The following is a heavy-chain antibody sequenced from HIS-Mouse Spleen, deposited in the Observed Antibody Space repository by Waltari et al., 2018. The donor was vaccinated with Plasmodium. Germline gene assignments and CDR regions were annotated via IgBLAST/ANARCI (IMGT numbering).Heavy chain of an antibody. D-gene: IGHD6-13*01. J-gene: IGHJ2*01. V-gene: IGHV3-7*01. CDR1: GFTFRRYW. CDR2: IKQDGSEK. CDR3: ASSWYWYFDL. Sequence: EVQLVESGGGFVQPGGSLRLSCAASGFTFRRYWMSWVRQAPGKGLEWVANIKQDGSEKYYVDSVKGRFTISRDNAKNSLYLQMNSLRAEDTAVYYCASSWYWYFDLWGRGTLVTVSS.